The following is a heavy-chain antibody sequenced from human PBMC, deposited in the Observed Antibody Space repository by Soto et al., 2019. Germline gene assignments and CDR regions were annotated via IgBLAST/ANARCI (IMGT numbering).Heavy chain of an antibody. J-gene: IGHJ4*02. D-gene: IGHD5-18*01. CDR1: GGSISSGDYY. Sequence: SETLSLTCTVSGGSISSGDYYWSWIRQPPGKGLEWIGYIYYSGSTYYNPSLKSRVTISVDTSKNQFSLKLSSVTAADTAVYYFASNSYGYTFYAYWGQGTLVTGSS. CDR2: IYYSGST. CDR3: ASNSYGYTFYAY. V-gene: IGHV4-30-4*01.